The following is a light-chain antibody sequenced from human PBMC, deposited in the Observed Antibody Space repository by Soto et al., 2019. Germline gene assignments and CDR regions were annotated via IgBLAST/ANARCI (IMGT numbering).Light chain of an antibody. V-gene: IGKV2-28*01. CDR1: QSLLYSNGYNY. CDR3: KRTRQTRT. J-gene: IGKJ1*01. Sequence: DIVMTQSPLSLPVTPGEPASISCRSSQSLLYSNGYNYLDWYLQKPGQSPQLLIYMGSNRASGVPDRFSGSGSGTDFTLKISRVEAENVGIYYCKRTRQTRTFGQGTEVEIK. CDR2: MGS.